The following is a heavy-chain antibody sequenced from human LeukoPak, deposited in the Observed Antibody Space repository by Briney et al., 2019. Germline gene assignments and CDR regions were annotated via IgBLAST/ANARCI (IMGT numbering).Heavy chain of an antibody. CDR1: GGSISSGGYY. V-gene: IGHV4-31*03. CDR2: IYYSGST. CDR3: ASRRDSSGYERH. D-gene: IGHD3-22*01. J-gene: IGHJ4*02. Sequence: SQTLSLTCTVSGGSISSGGYYWSWIRQHPGKGLEWIGHIYYSGSTYYNPSLKSRVTISVDTSKNQFSLKLSSVTAADTAVYYCASRRDSSGYERHWGQGTLVTVSS.